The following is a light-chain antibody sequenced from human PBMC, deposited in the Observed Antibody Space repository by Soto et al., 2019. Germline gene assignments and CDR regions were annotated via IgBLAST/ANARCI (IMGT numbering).Light chain of an antibody. V-gene: IGKV3-15*01. CDR3: QQYKNWPRGT. CDR2: GAS. Sequence: EIVITQSPATLSVSPGERATLSGRASQSVSSNLAWYQQKPGQAPRLLIYGASTRATGIPARLSGSGSGTEFTLTISSLQSEDFAVYYCQQYKNWPRGTFGQGTKLEIK. J-gene: IGKJ2*02. CDR1: QSVSSN.